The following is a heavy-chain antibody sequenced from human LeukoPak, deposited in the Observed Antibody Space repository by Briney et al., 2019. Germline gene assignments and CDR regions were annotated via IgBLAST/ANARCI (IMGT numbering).Heavy chain of an antibody. V-gene: IGHV4-59*08. CDR1: GGSISTYY. D-gene: IGHD1-7*01. CDR2: IYDSGST. CDR3: ARGTIRGSHKPFDY. Sequence: SETLSLTCTVSGGSISTYYWSWIRQPPGAGLEWIGYIYDSGSTNYNPSLMGRVTISVDTSKNQFSLKLSSVTAADTAVYYCARGTIRGSHKPFDYWGQGTLVTVSS. J-gene: IGHJ4*02.